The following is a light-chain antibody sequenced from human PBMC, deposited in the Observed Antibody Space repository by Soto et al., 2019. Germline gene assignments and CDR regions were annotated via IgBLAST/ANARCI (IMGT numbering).Light chain of an antibody. V-gene: IGLV2-18*02. J-gene: IGLJ2*01. Sequence: QSALTQPPSVSGSPGQSVTISCTGTSSDVGGYNRVSWYQQPPGTAPKLLIYEVTYRPSGVPDRFSGSKSGNTASLTISGLQAEDEAKYYCSAYTTSSTLIFGGGTKLTVL. CDR2: EVT. CDR1: SSDVGGYNR. CDR3: SAYTTSSTLI.